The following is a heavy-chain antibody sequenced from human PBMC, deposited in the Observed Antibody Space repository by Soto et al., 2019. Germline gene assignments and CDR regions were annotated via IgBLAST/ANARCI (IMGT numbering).Heavy chain of an antibody. CDR3: AHAMLFCTDGSCSTYFDS. J-gene: IGHJ4*02. V-gene: IGHV2-5*02. CDR1: GFSLSTHGVA. Sequence: QITLKESGPTLVKPTQTLTLTCTFSGFSLSTHGVAVGWIRQPAGKALEWLALIYWDDDKYYSASLNSRLTITKDTSKNQVVLTMINMDPVDTATYSCAHAMLFCTDGSCSTYFDSWGQGTLVTVSS. D-gene: IGHD2-15*01. CDR2: IYWDDDK.